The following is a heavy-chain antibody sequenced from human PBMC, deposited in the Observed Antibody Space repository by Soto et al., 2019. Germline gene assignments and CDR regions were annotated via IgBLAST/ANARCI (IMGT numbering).Heavy chain of an antibody. CDR2: INVGNGNT. D-gene: IGHD5-12*01. CDR1: GYTFTSYA. V-gene: IGHV1-3*01. J-gene: IGHJ4*02. CDR3: ARDPRAYDSVGVSRPPDY. Sequence: GASVKVSCKVSGYTFTSYAMHWVRQAPGQRLEWMGWINVGNGNTKYSLNFQGRVTITRDTSATTAYMELSSLRSEDTAVYYCARDPRAYDSVGVSRPPDYWGQGTLVTVSS.